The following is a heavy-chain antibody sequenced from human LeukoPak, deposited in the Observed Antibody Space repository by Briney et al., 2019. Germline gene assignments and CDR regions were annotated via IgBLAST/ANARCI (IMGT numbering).Heavy chain of an antibody. Sequence: PGGSLRLSCAASGFTVSATYMNWVSQAPGKGLEWVSIIYTGGNTYYADSVKGRFTISRDISKNTLYLQMNSLRAEDTAVYYCARGTVTAPDYWGQGTLVTVSS. CDR1: GFTVSATY. CDR2: IYTGGNT. V-gene: IGHV3-53*01. J-gene: IGHJ4*02. CDR3: ARGTVTAPDY. D-gene: IGHD4-17*01.